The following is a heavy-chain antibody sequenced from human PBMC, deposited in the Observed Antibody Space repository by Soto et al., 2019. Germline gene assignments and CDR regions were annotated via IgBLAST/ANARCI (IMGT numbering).Heavy chain of an antibody. CDR1: GGSFSSYY. Sequence: QVQLQESGPGLVRPSETLSLTCTVSGGSFSSYYWTWIRQSPGKGLEWIGYIYYSGSTDYNPSLRGLLALSIDPSKNQFSLRLISMTAADTAVYYCAGRDCSGTNCYYLDYYYMDVWGKGTTVTVSS. D-gene: IGHD2-2*01. CDR3: AGRDCSGTNCYYLDYYYMDV. CDR2: IYYSGST. J-gene: IGHJ6*03. V-gene: IGHV4-59*08.